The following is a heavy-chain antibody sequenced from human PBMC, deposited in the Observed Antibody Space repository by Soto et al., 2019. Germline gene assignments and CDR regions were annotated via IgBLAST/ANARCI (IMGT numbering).Heavy chain of an antibody. D-gene: IGHD3-3*01. Sequence: EVHLLESGGGLVQPGGSLRLSCAASGFTFSSYAMSWVRQAPGKGLEWVSFISGSGGSTYYADSVKGRFTISRDNSENTLYLQMNSLRVEDTAIYYCAKVHDFWSGYKPSFDPWGQGTLVTVSS. V-gene: IGHV3-23*01. CDR1: GFTFSSYA. J-gene: IGHJ5*02. CDR2: ISGSGGST. CDR3: AKVHDFWSGYKPSFDP.